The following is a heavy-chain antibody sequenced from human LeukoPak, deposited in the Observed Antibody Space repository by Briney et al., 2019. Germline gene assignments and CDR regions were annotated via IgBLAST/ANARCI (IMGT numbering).Heavy chain of an antibody. Sequence: GGALRLSCAASGFTFSSYAMHWVRQAPGKGLEWVAVISYDGSNKYYADSVKGRFTISRDNSKNTLYLQVNSLRAEDTAVYYCAMTSYGGIAYFDYWGQGTLVTVSS. V-gene: IGHV3-30*04. D-gene: IGHD4-23*01. J-gene: IGHJ4*02. CDR2: ISYDGSNK. CDR1: GFTFSSYA. CDR3: AMTSYGGIAYFDY.